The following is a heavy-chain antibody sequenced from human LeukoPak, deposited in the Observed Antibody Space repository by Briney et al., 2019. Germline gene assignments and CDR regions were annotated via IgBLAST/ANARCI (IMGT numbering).Heavy chain of an antibody. CDR1: GGSISSSSYY. D-gene: IGHD3-10*01. J-gene: IGHJ4*02. Sequence: PSETLSLTCTVSGGSISSSSYYWGWIRQPPGKGLEWIGSIYYSGSTYCNPSLKSRVTISVDTSKNQFSLKLSSVTAADTAVYYCATKRVGGNYYGSGSYPPPPFDYWGQGTLVTVSS. CDR3: ATKRVGGNYYGSGSYPPPPFDY. CDR2: IYYSGST. V-gene: IGHV4-39*07.